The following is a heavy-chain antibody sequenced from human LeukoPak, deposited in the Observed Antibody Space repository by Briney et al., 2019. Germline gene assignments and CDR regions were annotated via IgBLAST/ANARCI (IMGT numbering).Heavy chain of an antibody. J-gene: IGHJ6*03. D-gene: IGHD6-19*01. CDR3: ARVSGYSSGWYPLEYYYYYMDV. CDR2: ISGSGSST. Sequence: GGSLRLSCAASGFTFSSYSMNWVRQAPAKGLEWVSAISGSGSSTYCADSVKGRFTMSRDNYKNTLYLQMNSLRAEDTAVYYCARVSGYSSGWYPLEYYYYYMDVWGKGTTVTVSS. V-gene: IGHV3-23*01. CDR1: GFTFSSYS.